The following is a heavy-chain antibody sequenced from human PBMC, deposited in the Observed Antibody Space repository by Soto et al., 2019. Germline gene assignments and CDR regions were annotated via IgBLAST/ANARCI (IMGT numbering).Heavy chain of an antibody. J-gene: IGHJ6*03. V-gene: IGHV1-69*04. CDR1: GGTFSSYT. CDR3: ARDRVDIVVVPAVSENYYYYMDV. CDR2: IIPILGIA. D-gene: IGHD2-2*01. Sequence: ASVKVSCKASGGTFSSYTISWVRQAPGQGLEWMGRIIPILGIANYAQKFQGRVTITADKSTSTAYMELSSLRSEDTAAYYCARDRVDIVVVPAVSENYYYYMDVWGKGTTVTVSS.